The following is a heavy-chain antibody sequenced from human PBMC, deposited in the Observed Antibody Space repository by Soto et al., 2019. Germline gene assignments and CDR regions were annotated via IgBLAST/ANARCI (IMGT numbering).Heavy chain of an antibody. CDR1: GYTFTGYA. CDR3: ASAVAVAADFDY. V-gene: IGHV1-3*05. D-gene: IGHD6-19*01. Sequence: QVQLVQSGAEEKKPGASVKVSCKASGYTFTGYAMHWVRQAPGQRLEWMGWINAGNGNTKYSQKFQGRVTITRDTAASTAYMELSSLRSEDRAVYYCASAVAVAADFDYWGQGTLVTVSS. J-gene: IGHJ4*02. CDR2: INAGNGNT.